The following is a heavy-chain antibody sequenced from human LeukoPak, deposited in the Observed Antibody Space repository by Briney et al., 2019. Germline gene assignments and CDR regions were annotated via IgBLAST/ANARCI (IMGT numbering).Heavy chain of an antibody. CDR1: GFTFSSYW. CDR2: IKQDGSEK. D-gene: IGHD6-6*01. CDR3: ARTGRSSSSY. V-gene: IGHV3-7*01. J-gene: IGHJ4*02. Sequence: GGSLRLSCAASGFTFSSYWMSWVRQAPGKGLEWVANIKQDGSEKYYVDSVKGRFTIFGDNAKNSLYLQMNSQRAEDTAVYYCARTGRSSSSYWGQGTLVTVSS.